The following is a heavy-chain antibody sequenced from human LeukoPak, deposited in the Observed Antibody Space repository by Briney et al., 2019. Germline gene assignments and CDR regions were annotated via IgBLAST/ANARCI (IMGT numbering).Heavy chain of an antibody. CDR2: MNPNSGNT. J-gene: IGHJ4*02. V-gene: IGHV1-8*01. D-gene: IGHD3-10*01. CDR1: GYTFTSYD. Sequence: GASVKVSCKASGYTFTSYDINWVRQATGQGLELMGWMNPNSGNTGYAQKFQGRVTMTRNTSISTAYMELSSLRSEDTAVYYCARGSYYGSGFLFDYWGQGTMVTVSS. CDR3: ARGSYYGSGFLFDY.